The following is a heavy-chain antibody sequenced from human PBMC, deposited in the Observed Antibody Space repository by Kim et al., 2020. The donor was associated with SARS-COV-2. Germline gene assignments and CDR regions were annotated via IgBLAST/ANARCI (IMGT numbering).Heavy chain of an antibody. D-gene: IGHD3-10*01. CDR1: GFTFRNYA. CDR3: AKASLPPGDFDY. Sequence: GGSLRLSCVASGFTFRNYAMSWVRQAPGKGLEWVSAIGPSGDGTYYTDSVKGRFTISRDNSKNTLYMQMSTLRAEDTAVYYCAKASLPPGDFDYWCQGTL. CDR2: IGPSGDGT. V-gene: IGHV3-23*01. J-gene: IGHJ4*02.